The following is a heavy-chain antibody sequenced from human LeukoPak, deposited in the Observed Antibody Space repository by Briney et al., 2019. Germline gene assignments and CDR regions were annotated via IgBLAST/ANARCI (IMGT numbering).Heavy chain of an antibody. Sequence: GRSLRLSCVASGFSLEDYAMHWVRQAPGKGLEWVSGISWNSGVTGYADSVRGRFTIYRDNAKNSLYLQMHSLRVEDTALYYCAKDRGISSNYYMDVWGKGTTVTVSS. V-gene: IGHV3-9*01. CDR1: GFSLEDYA. J-gene: IGHJ6*03. CDR2: ISWNSGVT. D-gene: IGHD1-26*01. CDR3: AKDRGISSNYYMDV.